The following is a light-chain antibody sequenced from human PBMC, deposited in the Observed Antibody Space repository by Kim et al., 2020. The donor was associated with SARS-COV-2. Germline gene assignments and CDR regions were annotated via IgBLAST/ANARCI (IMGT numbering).Light chain of an antibody. CDR3: QQYGSPPR. Sequence: EIVLTQSPGTLSLSPGERATLSCRASQSVSSSYLAWYQQKPGQAPRLLIYGASSRATGIPDRFSGSGSGTDFTLTISRLEPEDFAVYYRQQYGSPPRFGQGTKLEI. CDR2: GAS. V-gene: IGKV3-20*01. J-gene: IGKJ2*03. CDR1: QSVSSSY.